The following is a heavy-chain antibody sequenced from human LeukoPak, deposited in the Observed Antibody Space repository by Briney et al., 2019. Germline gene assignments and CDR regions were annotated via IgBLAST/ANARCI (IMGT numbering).Heavy chain of an antibody. Sequence: SEILSLTCTVSGGSISSSSYYWGWIRQPPGKGLEWIGSIYYSGSTYYNPSLKSRVTISVDTSKNQFSLKLSSVTAADTAVYYCASLKVLYYYDSSGHFDYWGQGTLVTVSS. J-gene: IGHJ4*02. CDR3: ASLKVLYYYDSSGHFDY. CDR1: GGSISSSSYY. CDR2: IYYSGST. D-gene: IGHD3-22*01. V-gene: IGHV4-39*01.